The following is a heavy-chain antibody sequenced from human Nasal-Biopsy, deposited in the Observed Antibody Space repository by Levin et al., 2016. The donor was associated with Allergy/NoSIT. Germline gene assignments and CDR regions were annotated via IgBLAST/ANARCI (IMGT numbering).Heavy chain of an antibody. D-gene: IGHD1-26*01. Sequence: GESLKISCAASGFTFTTYWMSWVRQTPGKGLEWVASIKQDGSEKFCVDSVKGRFTISRDNAKNSLYLQVNSLRAEDTAVYYCVRGGGSLDHWGQGTLVTVSS. CDR3: VRGGGSLDH. CDR2: IKQDGSEK. V-gene: IGHV3-7*03. J-gene: IGHJ5*02. CDR1: GFTFTTYW.